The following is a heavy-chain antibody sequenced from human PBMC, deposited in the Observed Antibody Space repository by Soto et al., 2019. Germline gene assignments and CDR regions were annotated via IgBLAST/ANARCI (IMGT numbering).Heavy chain of an antibody. CDR2: IYSGGTT. Sequence: EVQLVETGGGLIQPGGSLRLSCAVSGFSVGSNYMSWVRQAPGKGLEWVSVIYSGGTTHDADSVKGRFTTSRDNSKNMVYLQMNSLRVEDTAVYYCARSSRGGNAGYFNLWGRGTLGTVSS. D-gene: IGHD2-15*01. V-gene: IGHV3-53*02. CDR1: GFSVGSNY. J-gene: IGHJ2*01. CDR3: ARSSRGGNAGYFNL.